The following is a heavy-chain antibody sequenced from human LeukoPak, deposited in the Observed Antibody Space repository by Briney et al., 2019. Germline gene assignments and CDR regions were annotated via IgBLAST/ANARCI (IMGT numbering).Heavy chain of an antibody. Sequence: ASVKVSCKASGGTFSSYAISWARQAPGQGLEWMGGIIPIFGTANYAQKFQGRVTITADKSTSTAYMELSSLRSEDTAVYYCARSDVVDSSGYGLFDYWGQGTLVTVSS. V-gene: IGHV1-69*06. D-gene: IGHD3-22*01. CDR1: GGTFSSYA. CDR2: IIPIFGTA. J-gene: IGHJ4*02. CDR3: ARSDVVDSSGYGLFDY.